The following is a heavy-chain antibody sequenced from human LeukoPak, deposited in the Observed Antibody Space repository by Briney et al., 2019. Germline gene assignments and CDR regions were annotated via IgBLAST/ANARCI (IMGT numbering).Heavy chain of an antibody. J-gene: IGHJ3*02. V-gene: IGHV1-69*02. CDR1: GGTFSSYT. CDR2: IIPILGIA. Sequence: SVKVSCKASGGTFSSYTISWVRQAPGQGLEWMGRIIPILGIANYAQKFQGRVTITADKSTSTAYMELSSLRSEDTAVYYCAGVLTAYSSGWVDDAFDIWGQGTMVTVSS. D-gene: IGHD6-19*01. CDR3: AGVLTAYSSGWVDDAFDI.